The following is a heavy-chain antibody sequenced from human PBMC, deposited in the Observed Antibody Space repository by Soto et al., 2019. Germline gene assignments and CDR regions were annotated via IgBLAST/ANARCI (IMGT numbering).Heavy chain of an antibody. D-gene: IGHD3-10*01. CDR3: AKDHGMVRDPFFDY. CDR2: ISGSGGST. CDR1: GFTFSSYA. V-gene: IGHV3-23*01. Sequence: EVQLLESGGGLVQPGGSLRLSCAASGFTFSSYAMSWVREAPGKGLEWVSAISGSGGSTYYADSVKGRFTISRDNSKNTLHLQMNSLRAEDTAVYYCAKDHGMVRDPFFDYWGQGTLVTVSS. J-gene: IGHJ4*02.